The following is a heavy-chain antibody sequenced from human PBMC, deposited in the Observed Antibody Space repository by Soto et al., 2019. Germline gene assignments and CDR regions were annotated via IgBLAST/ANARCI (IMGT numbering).Heavy chain of an antibody. CDR2: ISGSGDST. CDR3: AKVRDIYSGYAFDS. CDR1: GFTFSSYG. Sequence: PGGSLRLSCAASGFTFSSYGMHWVRQAPGKGLEWVSAISGSGDSTYYADSVKGRFTISRDNSKNTLSLQMNSLRAEDTAVYYCAKVRDIYSGYAFDSWGQGTLVTVSS. V-gene: IGHV3-23*01. D-gene: IGHD5-12*01. J-gene: IGHJ4*02.